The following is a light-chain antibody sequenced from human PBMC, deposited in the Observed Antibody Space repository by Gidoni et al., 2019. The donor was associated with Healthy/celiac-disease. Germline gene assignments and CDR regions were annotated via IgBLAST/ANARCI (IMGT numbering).Light chain of an antibody. J-gene: IGKJ2*01. CDR1: QSVSSY. CDR3: QQRSNWPKYT. Sequence: EIVLTQSPATLSLSPGESATLSCRASQSVSSYLAWYQQKPGQAPRLLIYDASNRATGIPARFSGSGSGTDFTLTISSLEPEDFAVYYCQQRSNWPKYTFXXXTKLEIK. CDR2: DAS. V-gene: IGKV3-11*01.